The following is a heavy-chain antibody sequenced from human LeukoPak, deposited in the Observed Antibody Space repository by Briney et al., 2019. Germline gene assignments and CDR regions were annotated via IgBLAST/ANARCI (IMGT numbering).Heavy chain of an antibody. Sequence: SETLSLTCAVSGYSISSGYYWSWIRQPAGKGLEWIGRIYTSGSTNYNPSLKSRVTLSVDTSKNQFSLKLSSVTAADTAVYYCARDLSGSSWSYYYYYYMDVWGKGTTVTVSS. V-gene: IGHV4-4*07. J-gene: IGHJ6*03. D-gene: IGHD1-26*01. CDR3: ARDLSGSSWSYYYYYYMDV. CDR2: IYTSGST. CDR1: GYSISSGYY.